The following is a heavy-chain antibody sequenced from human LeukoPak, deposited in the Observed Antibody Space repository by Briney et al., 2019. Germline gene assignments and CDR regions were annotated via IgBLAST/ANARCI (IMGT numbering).Heavy chain of an antibody. CDR1: GGSISSYY. CDR3: ASQSYCSSTSCYLGAFDI. J-gene: IGHJ3*02. CDR2: IYYSGST. Sequence: SETLSLTCTVSGGSISSYYWSWIRQPPGKGLEWIGYIYYSGSTNYNPSLKSRVTISVDTSKNQFSLKLSSVTAADTAVYYCASQSYCSSTSCYLGAFDIWGQGTMVTVSS. V-gene: IGHV4-59*08. D-gene: IGHD2-2*01.